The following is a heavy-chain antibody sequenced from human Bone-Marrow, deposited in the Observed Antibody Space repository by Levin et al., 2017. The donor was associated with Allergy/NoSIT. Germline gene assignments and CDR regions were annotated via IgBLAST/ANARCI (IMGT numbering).Heavy chain of an antibody. CDR2: TYYRSKWYS. Sequence: SETLSLTCAISGDSVSSKDVTWNWIRQSPSRGLEWLGRTYYRSKWYSDYADSVKSRITFNADTSKNQFSLQLNSVTPEDTAIYYCARTSRPFKPEDRMDVWGQGTTVTVSS. D-gene: IGHD2-15*01. J-gene: IGHJ6*02. CDR1: GDSVSSKDVT. V-gene: IGHV6-1*01. CDR3: ARTSRPFKPEDRMDV.